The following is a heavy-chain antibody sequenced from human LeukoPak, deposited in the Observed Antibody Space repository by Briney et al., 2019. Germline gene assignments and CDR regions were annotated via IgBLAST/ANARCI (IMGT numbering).Heavy chain of an antibody. CDR2: ISSSSSYI. Sequence: PGGSLRLSCAASGFTFGSYSMNWVRQAPGKGLEWVSSISSSSSYIYYADSVKGRFTISRDNAKNSLYLQMNSLRAEDTAVYYCAREAYDILTGYPYYFDYWGQGTLVTVSS. J-gene: IGHJ4*02. V-gene: IGHV3-21*01. CDR1: GFTFGSYS. D-gene: IGHD3-9*01. CDR3: AREAYDILTGYPYYFDY.